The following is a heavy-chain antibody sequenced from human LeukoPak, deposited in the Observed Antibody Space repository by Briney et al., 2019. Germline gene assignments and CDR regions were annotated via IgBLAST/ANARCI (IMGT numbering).Heavy chain of an antibody. J-gene: IGHJ6*02. V-gene: IGHV3-30*18. CDR1: GFTFSNAW. CDR2: ISNDGSNK. D-gene: IGHD2-15*01. Sequence: GGSLRLSCAASGFTFSNAWMSWVRQAPGKGLEWVAVISNDGSNKNYVDFVKGRFSISRDNSKNTLYLQMNSLRVEDTAVYYCAKDLVTGVVDGMDVWGQGTTVTVSS. CDR3: AKDLVTGVVDGMDV.